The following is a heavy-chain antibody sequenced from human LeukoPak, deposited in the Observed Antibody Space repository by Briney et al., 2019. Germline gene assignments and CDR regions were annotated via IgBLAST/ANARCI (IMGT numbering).Heavy chain of an antibody. J-gene: IGHJ4*02. CDR2: IKLDGSER. CDR1: GFTFSRYS. Sequence: PGGSLRLSCAASGFTFSRYSMTWVRQAPGKGLEWVANIKLDGSERYYVDSVKGRFTISRDNAKNSLYLQMNSLRAEDTAMYYCARGGLMTTVTTYWGQGTLVTVSS. CDR3: ARGGLMTTVTTY. V-gene: IGHV3-7*05. D-gene: IGHD4-17*01.